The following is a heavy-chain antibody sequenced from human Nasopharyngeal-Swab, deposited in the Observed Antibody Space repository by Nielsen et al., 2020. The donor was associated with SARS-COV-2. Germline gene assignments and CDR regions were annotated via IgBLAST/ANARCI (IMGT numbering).Heavy chain of an antibody. CDR2: IKQDGSEK. CDR1: GFTFSSYG. CDR3: ARDSGIAAACDY. Sequence: GESLKISCSASGFTFSSYGMHWVRQAPGKGLEWVANIKQDGSEKYYVDSVKGRFTISRDNAKNSLYLQMNSLRAEDTAVYYCARDSGIAAACDYWGQGTLVTVSS. J-gene: IGHJ4*02. D-gene: IGHD6-13*01. V-gene: IGHV3-7*03.